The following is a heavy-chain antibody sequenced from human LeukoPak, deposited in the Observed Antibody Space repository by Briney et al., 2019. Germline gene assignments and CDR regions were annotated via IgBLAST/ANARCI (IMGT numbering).Heavy chain of an antibody. CDR3: ARGRVVTRDYYMDV. CDR1: GFTFSSYA. V-gene: IGHV3-30*01. D-gene: IGHD4-23*01. CDR2: ISYDGSNK. Sequence: GRSLRLSCAASGFTFSSYAMHWVRRAPGKGLEWVAVISYDGSNKYYADSVKGRFTISRDNSKNTLYLQMNSLRAEDTAVYYCARGRVVTRDYYMDVWGKGTTVTVSS. J-gene: IGHJ6*03.